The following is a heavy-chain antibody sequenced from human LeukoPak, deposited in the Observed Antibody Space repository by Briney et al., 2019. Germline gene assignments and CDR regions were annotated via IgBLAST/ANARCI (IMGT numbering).Heavy chain of an antibody. Sequence: SETLSLTCTVSRGAISSYYGNWIRQPPGKGLEWIGYISTSGSTNNNPSLKSRVTISVDTSKNQVSLNLTSVTAADTAVYFCARTFWSGYYTSNPSEFYYYMDVWGKGTTVTVSS. CDR2: ISTSGST. CDR3: ARTFWSGYYTSNPSEFYYYMDV. J-gene: IGHJ6*03. CDR1: RGAISSYY. D-gene: IGHD3-3*01. V-gene: IGHV4-4*09.